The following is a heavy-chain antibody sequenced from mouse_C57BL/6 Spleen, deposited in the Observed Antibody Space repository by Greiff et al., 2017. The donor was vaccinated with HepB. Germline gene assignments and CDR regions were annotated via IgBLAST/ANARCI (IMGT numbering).Heavy chain of an antibody. J-gene: IGHJ3*01. CDR2: IDPNSGGT. CDR3: ARDTLFAY. CDR1: GYTFTSYS. Sequence: QVQLKQPGAELVKPGASVKLSCKASGYTFTSYSMHWVKQRPGRGLEWIGRIDPNSGGTKYNEKFKSKATLTVDKPSSTAYMQLSGLTSEDSAVYYYARDTLFAYWGQGTLVTVSA. D-gene: IGHD5-1-1*01. V-gene: IGHV1-72*01.